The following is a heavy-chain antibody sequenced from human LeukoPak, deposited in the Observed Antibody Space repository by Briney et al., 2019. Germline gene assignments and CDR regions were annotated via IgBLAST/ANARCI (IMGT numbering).Heavy chain of an antibody. D-gene: IGHD5-24*01. CDR2: IYTSGST. CDR1: GGSISSGSYY. J-gene: IGHJ3*02. CDR3: ARASGRWLQQVAAFDI. Sequence: SETLSLTCTVSGGSISSGSYYWSWIRQPAGKGLEWIGRIYTSGSTNYNPSLKSRVTISVDTSKNQFSLKLSSVTAADTAVYYCARASGRWLQQVAAFDIWGQGTMVTVSS. V-gene: IGHV4-61*02.